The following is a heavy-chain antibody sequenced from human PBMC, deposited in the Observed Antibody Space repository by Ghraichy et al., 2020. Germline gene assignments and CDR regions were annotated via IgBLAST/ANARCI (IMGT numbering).Heavy chain of an antibody. CDR2: ISGSGGST. J-gene: IGHJ3*02. CDR1: GFTFSSYA. Sequence: GESLNISCAASGFTFSSYAMSWVRQAPGKGLEWVSAISGSGGSTYYADSVKGRFTISRDNSKNTLYLQMNSLRAEDTAVYYCAKVVDGTAVGPDAFDIWGQGTMVTVSS. CDR3: AKVVDGTAVGPDAFDI. D-gene: IGHD1-26*01. V-gene: IGHV3-23*01.